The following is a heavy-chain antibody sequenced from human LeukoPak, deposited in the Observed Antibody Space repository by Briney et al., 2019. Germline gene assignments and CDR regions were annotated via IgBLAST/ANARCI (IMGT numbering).Heavy chain of an antibody. D-gene: IGHD3-10*01. Sequence: ESGPTLVNPTETLTLTCTVSGFSLSNARMGVSWIRQPPGKALEWLAHIFSNDEKSYSTSLKSRLTISKDTSKSQVVLTMTNMDPVGSATYYCARYYGSGSFDYWGQGTLVTVSS. J-gene: IGHJ4*02. CDR3: ARYYGSGSFDY. CDR2: IFSNDEK. CDR1: GFSLSNARMG. V-gene: IGHV2-26*01.